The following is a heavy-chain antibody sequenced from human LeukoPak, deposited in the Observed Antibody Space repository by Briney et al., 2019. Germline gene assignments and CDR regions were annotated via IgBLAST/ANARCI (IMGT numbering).Heavy chain of an antibody. CDR3: ARGDPHADL. CDR2: ITISGQTK. J-gene: IGHJ5*02. CDR1: GFDLSTYE. V-gene: IGHV3-48*03. Sequence: GGSLRLSCAASGFDLSTYEMYWVRQAPGKGVEWIAHITISGQTKNYADSVKGRFTISRDNARTSLSLHMNSLRVEDTGLYYCARGDPHADLWGQGTLVAVSS.